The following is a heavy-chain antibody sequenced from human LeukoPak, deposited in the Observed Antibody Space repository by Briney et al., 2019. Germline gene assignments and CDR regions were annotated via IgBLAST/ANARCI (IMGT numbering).Heavy chain of an antibody. CDR3: ARGRYYFDY. V-gene: IGHV4-59*08. Sequence: SETLSLTCTVSGASINSHFWSSIRQPPGKGLEWVGSIYYTGSSNYNPSLESRVTISVDTSKNQFSLKLSSVTAADTAVYYCARGRYYFDYWRQGTLVTVSS. J-gene: IGHJ4*02. CDR1: GASINSHF. CDR2: IYYTGSS.